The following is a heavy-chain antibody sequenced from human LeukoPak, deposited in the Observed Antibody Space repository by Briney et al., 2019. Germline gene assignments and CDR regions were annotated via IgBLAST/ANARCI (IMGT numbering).Heavy chain of an antibody. V-gene: IGHV1-24*01. CDR2: FDPEDGET. Sequence: ASVTVSCKVSGYTLTELSMHWVRQAPGKGLEWMGGFDPEDGETIYAQKFQGRVTLTEDTSTDTAYMELSSLRSEDTAVYYCATVAAAGPDYWGQGTLVTVSS. CDR3: ATVAAAGPDY. D-gene: IGHD6-13*01. J-gene: IGHJ4*02. CDR1: GYTLTELS.